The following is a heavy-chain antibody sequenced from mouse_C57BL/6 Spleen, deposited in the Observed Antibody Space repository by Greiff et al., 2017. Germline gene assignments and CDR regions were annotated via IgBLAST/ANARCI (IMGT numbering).Heavy chain of an antibody. V-gene: IGHV1-82*01. J-gene: IGHJ1*03. Sequence: VQLQQSGPELVKPGASVKISCKASGYAFSSSWMNWVKQRPGKGLEWIGRIYPGDGDTNYNGKFKGKATLTADKSSSTAYMQLSSLTSEDSAVYFCAATTVVASRYFDVWGTGTTVTVSS. CDR2: IYPGDGDT. D-gene: IGHD1-1*01. CDR3: AATTVVASRYFDV. CDR1: GYAFSSSW.